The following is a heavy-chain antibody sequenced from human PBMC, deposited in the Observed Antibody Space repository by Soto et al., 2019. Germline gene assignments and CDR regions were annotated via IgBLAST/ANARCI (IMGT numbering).Heavy chain of an antibody. CDR3: AHKHTSVDTYHFAL. Sequence: QITLKESGPTLVKPTQTLTLTCTFSGFSLTTSGVGVGWIRQPPGKALEWLALIYWDDDKRYSPSLKSRLTITKDTSKNQVVLTMTNMDPVDTATYYCAHKHTSVDTYHFALWGQGTLVTVSS. CDR1: GFSLTTSGVG. D-gene: IGHD5-18*01. V-gene: IGHV2-5*02. CDR2: IYWDDDK. J-gene: IGHJ4*02.